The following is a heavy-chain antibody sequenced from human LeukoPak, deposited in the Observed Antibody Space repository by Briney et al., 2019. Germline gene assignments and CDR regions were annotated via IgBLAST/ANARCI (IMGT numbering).Heavy chain of an antibody. CDR2: ISYDGRNK. CDR3: ARTAYSGPYNWFDP. D-gene: IGHD6-6*01. J-gene: IGHJ5*02. Sequence: GGSLRLSCAASGSTFSGYGMHWVRQAPGKGLEWVAVISYDGRNKFYAESVRGRFTISRDDSKNTVYLQLNSLRAEDTAVYFCARTAYSGPYNWFDPWGQGTLVTVSS. V-gene: IGHV3-30*03. CDR1: GSTFSGYG.